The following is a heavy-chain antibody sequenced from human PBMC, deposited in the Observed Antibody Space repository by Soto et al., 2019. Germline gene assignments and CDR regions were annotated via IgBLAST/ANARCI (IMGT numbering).Heavy chain of an antibody. D-gene: IGHD1-26*01. CDR3: ARDGQRAGYVAELILEGYYGMDG. J-gene: IGHJ6*02. Sequence: ASVKVSCKASGYTFTGYYMHWVRQAPGQGLEWMGWINPNSGGTNYALKFQGWVTMTRDTSISTAYMELSRLRSDDTAVYYCARDGQRAGYVAELILEGYYGMDGWGQGTTVIVSS. V-gene: IGHV1-2*04. CDR1: GYTFTGYY. CDR2: INPNSGGT.